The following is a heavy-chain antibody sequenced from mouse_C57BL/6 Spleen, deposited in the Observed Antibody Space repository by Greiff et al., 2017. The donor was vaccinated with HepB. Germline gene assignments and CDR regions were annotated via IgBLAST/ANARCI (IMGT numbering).Heavy chain of an antibody. V-gene: IGHV1-66*01. Sequence: QVHVKQSGPELVKPGASVKISCKASGYSFTSYYIHWVKQRPGQGLEWIGWIYPGSGNTKYNEKFKGKATLTADTSSSTAYMQLSSLTSEDSAVYYCARRSSNYRYAMDYWGQGTSVTVSS. CDR2: IYPGSGNT. CDR1: GYSFTSYY. J-gene: IGHJ4*01. D-gene: IGHD2-5*01. CDR3: ARRSSNYRYAMDY.